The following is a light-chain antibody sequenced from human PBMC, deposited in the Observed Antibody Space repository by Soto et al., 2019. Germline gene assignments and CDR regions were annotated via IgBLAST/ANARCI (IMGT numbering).Light chain of an antibody. J-gene: IGKJ1*01. V-gene: IGKV1-5*01. Sequence: DIQRTQSPSTLSVSVGDRVTITCRASQTITRWMAWYQQKPGKAPSLLILDASALHSGVPSRFSGSGSGTDFTVTISSLQPDDFATYYCQQFAISTTFGQGTKVDI. CDR1: QTITRW. CDR3: QQFAISTT. CDR2: DAS.